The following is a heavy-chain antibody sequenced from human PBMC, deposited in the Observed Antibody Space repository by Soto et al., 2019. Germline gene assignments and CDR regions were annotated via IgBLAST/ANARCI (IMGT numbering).Heavy chain of an antibody. J-gene: IGHJ5*02. V-gene: IGHV4-30-4*01. Sequence: SETLSLTFTVSGGSISSGDYYWSWIRQPPGKGLEWIGYIYYSGSTYYNPSLKSRVTISVDTSKNQFSLKLSSVTAADTAVYYCARSEGSCSSTSCWFDPWGQGTLVTVSS. CDR1: GGSISSGDYY. D-gene: IGHD2-2*01. CDR2: IYYSGST. CDR3: ARSEGSCSSTSCWFDP.